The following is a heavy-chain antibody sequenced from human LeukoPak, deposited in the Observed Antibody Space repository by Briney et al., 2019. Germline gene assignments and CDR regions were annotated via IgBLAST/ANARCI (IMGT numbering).Heavy chain of an antibody. V-gene: IGHV1-18*01. CDR1: GYTFTSYG. J-gene: IGHJ6*02. CDR2: ISAYNGNT. D-gene: IGHD2-15*01. Sequence: GASVKVSCKASGYTFTSYGISWVRQAPGQGLEWMGWISAYNGNTNYAQKLQGRVTMTTDTSTSTAYMVLRSLRSDDTAVYYCARDPLVVVAATYYYYYGTDVWGQGTTVTVSS. CDR3: ARDPLVVVAATYYYYYGTDV.